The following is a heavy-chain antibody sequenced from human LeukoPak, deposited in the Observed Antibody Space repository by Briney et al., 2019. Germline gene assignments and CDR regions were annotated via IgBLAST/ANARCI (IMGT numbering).Heavy chain of an antibody. Sequence: QPGRSLTLSCAASGFTFSSYGMHWVRQAPGKGLEWVAVIWYDGSNKYYADSVKGRFTISRANSKNTLYLQMNSLRAEDTAVYYCAKDLSPYYDSCGPQSSWGQGTLVTVSS. V-gene: IGHV3-33*06. CDR1: GFTFSSYG. CDR3: AKDLSPYYDSCGPQSS. J-gene: IGHJ5*02. D-gene: IGHD3-22*01. CDR2: IWYDGSNK.